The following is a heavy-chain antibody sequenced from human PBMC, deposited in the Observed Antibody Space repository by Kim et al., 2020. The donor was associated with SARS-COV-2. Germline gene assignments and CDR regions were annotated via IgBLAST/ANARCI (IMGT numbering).Heavy chain of an antibody. CDR3: ARGGGSRAFDI. CDR1: GYSISSGYY. V-gene: IGHV4-38-2*02. J-gene: IGHJ3*02. D-gene: IGHD3-10*01. Sequence: SETLSLTCTVSGYSISSGYYWGWIRQPPGKGLEWIGSIYHSGSTYYNPSLKSRVTISVDTSKNQFSLKLSSVTAADTAVYYCARGGGSRAFDIWGQGTMV. CDR2: IYHSGST.